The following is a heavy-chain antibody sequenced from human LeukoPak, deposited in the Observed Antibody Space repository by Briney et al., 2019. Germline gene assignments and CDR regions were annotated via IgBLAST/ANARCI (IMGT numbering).Heavy chain of an antibody. CDR1: GGSISSCY. CDR2: IYTSGTT. CDR3: ARDRGFGELLSFDY. Sequence: SETLSLTFTVSGGSISSCYWSWIRQPAGKGLEWIGRIYTSGTTNYNPSLKSRVTMSVDTSKNQFSLRLSSVTAADTAVYYCARDRGFGELLSFDYWGQGTLVTVSS. V-gene: IGHV4-4*07. D-gene: IGHD3-10*01. J-gene: IGHJ4*02.